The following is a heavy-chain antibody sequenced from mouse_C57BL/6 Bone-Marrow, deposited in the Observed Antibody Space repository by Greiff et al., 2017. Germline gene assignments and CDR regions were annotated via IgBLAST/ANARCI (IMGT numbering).Heavy chain of an antibody. CDR2: ISDGGSYT. D-gene: IGHD1-2*01. Sequence: EVQRVESGGGLVKPGGSLKLSCAASGFTFSSYAMSWVRQTPEKKLEWVATISDGGSYTYYPDNVKGRFTISRDNAKNNLYLQMSHLKTEDTAMYYCARNGDWGEGTTLTGSS. J-gene: IGHJ2*01. V-gene: IGHV5-4*01. CDR3: ARNGD. CDR1: GFTFSSYA.